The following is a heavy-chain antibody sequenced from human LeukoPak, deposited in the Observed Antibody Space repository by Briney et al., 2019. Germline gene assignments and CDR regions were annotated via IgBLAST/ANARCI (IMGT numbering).Heavy chain of an antibody. CDR3: AKPWDIVATHGAFDI. CDR2: ISSNRNTT. V-gene: IGHV3-48*01. CDR1: TFTFSSYS. D-gene: IGHD5-12*01. Sequence: GALRLSCAASTFTFSSYSMNWVRQAPGKGLEWVSYISSNRNTTYYADSVKGRFTLSRDNSKNTVYLQMNSLRAEDTALYYCAKPWDIVATHGAFDIWGQGTMVTVSS. J-gene: IGHJ3*02.